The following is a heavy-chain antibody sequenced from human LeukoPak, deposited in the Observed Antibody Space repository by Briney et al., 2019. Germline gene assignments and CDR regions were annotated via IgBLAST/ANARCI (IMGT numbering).Heavy chain of an antibody. J-gene: IGHJ6*03. Sequence: SETLSLTCTVSGGSISSHYWGWIRQPPGKGLEWIGSIYYSGSTYYNPSLKSRVTISVDTSKNQFSLKLSSVTAADTAVYYCARETSQKGAHYMDVWGKGTTVTISS. CDR3: ARETSQKGAHYMDV. CDR2: IYYSGST. CDR1: GGSISSHY. D-gene: IGHD3-16*01. V-gene: IGHV4-39*07.